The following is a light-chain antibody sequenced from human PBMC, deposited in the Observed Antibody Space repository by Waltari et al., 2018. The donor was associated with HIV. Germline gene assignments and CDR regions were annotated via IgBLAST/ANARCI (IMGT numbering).Light chain of an antibody. Sequence: QSVLTQPPSASGTPGQRVTISCSGSSYNVGSNYVYWYQQLPGTAPKPLLYKNNQRPSGVPDRFSGSKSGTSASLAISGLRSEDEADYYCAAWDDSLSGPVFGGGTKLTVL. V-gene: IGLV1-47*01. CDR3: AAWDDSLSGPV. CDR1: SYNVGSNY. J-gene: IGLJ2*01. CDR2: KNN.